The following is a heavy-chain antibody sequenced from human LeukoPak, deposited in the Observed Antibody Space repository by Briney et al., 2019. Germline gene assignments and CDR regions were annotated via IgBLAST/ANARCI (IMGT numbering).Heavy chain of an antibody. J-gene: IGHJ3*02. Sequence: ASVKVSCKASGYTFTRYYIHWVRQAPGQGLEWVGIINPSGGSTTYAQKFQVRVTMTRDMSTSTVYMEVSSLRSEDTAVYYCARNNDDAFDIWGQGTMVTVSS. CDR3: ARNNDDAFDI. CDR1: GYTFTRYY. CDR2: INPSGGST. V-gene: IGHV1-46*01. D-gene: IGHD1/OR15-1a*01.